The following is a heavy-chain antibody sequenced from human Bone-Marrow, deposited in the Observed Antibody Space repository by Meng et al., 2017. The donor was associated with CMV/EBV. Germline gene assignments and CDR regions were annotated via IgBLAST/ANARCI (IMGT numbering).Heavy chain of an antibody. CDR1: GFIFTSSG. V-gene: IGHV3-30*02. D-gene: IGHD5/OR15-5a*01. Sequence: GGSLRLSCAASGFIFTSSGMHWVRQTPGKGLEWVAFIRYDGSNKYYPYSVEGRFTISRDNSKSTFYLQMDGLRAEDTAVYFCAKGVSAGGTYVFDYWGQGTLVTVSS. CDR3: AKGVSAGGTYVFDY. J-gene: IGHJ4*02. CDR2: IRYDGSNK.